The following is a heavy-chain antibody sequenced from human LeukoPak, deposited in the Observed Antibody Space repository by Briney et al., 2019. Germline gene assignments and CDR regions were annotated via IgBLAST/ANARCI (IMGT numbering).Heavy chain of an antibody. V-gene: IGHV4-34*01. D-gene: IGHD3-22*01. CDR2: INHSGST. Sequence: SETLSLTCAVYGGSFSGYYWSWIRQPPGKGLEWIGEINHSGSTNYNPSLKSRVTISVDTSKNQFSLKLSSVTAADTAVYYCASLVVVIRGFDYYYYGMDVWGQGTTVTVSS. CDR3: ASLVVVIRGFDYYYYGMDV. CDR1: GGSFSGYY. J-gene: IGHJ6*02.